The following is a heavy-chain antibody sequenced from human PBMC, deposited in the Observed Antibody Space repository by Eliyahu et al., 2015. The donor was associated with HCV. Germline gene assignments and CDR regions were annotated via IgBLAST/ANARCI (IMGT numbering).Heavy chain of an antibody. Sequence: EVQLVESGGGLVQPGGSLRLSCAASGFIFSNYWMHWVRQAPGKGLVWVSYVNNDGSYTNYADSVKGRFTISRDNAKRTVYLQMNSLRVEDTAVYYCVRGGLGTGLENWGQGTLVTVSS. CDR2: VNNDGSYT. CDR1: GFIFSNYW. CDR3: VRGGLGTGLEN. D-gene: IGHD1-14*01. V-gene: IGHV3-74*01. J-gene: IGHJ4*02.